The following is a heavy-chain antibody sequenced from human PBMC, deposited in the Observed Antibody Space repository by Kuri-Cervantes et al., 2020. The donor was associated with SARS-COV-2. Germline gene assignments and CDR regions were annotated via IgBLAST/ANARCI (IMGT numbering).Heavy chain of an antibody. CDR3: ARAYGFLRYIYYMDV. CDR1: GFTFSSYS. Sequence: ESLKISCAASGFTFSSYSMNWIRQSPGKGLEWIGEVNHSGSTNYNPSLKPRVTITVDTSNKQFSLHLSSVTAADTAVYYCARAYGFLRYIYYMDVWGRGTAVTVSS. J-gene: IGHJ6*03. CDR2: VNHSGST. V-gene: IGHV4-34*01. D-gene: IGHD3-9*01.